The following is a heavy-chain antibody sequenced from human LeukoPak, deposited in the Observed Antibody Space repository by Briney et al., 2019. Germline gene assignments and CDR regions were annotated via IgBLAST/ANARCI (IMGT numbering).Heavy chain of an antibody. Sequence: GGSLRLSCAASGFSFDTYAMTWVRQAPGRGLEWVSAIDGSGRYIYYRDSVQGRFTISRDNSRNTLFLQLNSLTADDSAVYYCAKNYAAGNALYGYWGQGVLVTVSS. CDR2: IDGSGRYI. V-gene: IGHV3-23*01. D-gene: IGHD3-10*01. CDR3: AKNYAAGNALYGY. CDR1: GFSFDTYA. J-gene: IGHJ4*02.